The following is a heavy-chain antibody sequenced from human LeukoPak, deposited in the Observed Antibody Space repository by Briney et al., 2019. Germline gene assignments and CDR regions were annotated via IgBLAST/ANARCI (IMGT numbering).Heavy chain of an antibody. D-gene: IGHD1-26*01. V-gene: IGHV3-30*18. CDR3: AKDGKNYFDY. Sequence: PGGSLRLSCAASGFTFSSYGMHWVRQAPGKGLEWVAVISYDGSNKYYADSVKGRFTISRDNSKNSLSLQMSSLRAEDTALYYCAKDGKNYFDYWGQGTLVTVSS. CDR2: ISYDGSNK. J-gene: IGHJ4*02. CDR1: GFTFSSYG.